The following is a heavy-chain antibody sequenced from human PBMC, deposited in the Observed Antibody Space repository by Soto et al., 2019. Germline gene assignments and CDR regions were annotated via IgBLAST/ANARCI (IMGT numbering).Heavy chain of an antibody. V-gene: IGHV3-23*01. J-gene: IGHJ3*02. CDR2: ISGSGGST. CDR1: GFTFSSYA. CDR3: AKSGSKTDLESYAFDI. D-gene: IGHD3-3*01. Sequence: EVQLLESGGGLVQPGGSLRLSCAASGFTFSSYAMSWVRQAPGKGLEWVSAISGSGGSTYYADSVKGRFTISRDNSKNTLYLQMNSLRAEDTAVYYCAKSGSKTDLESYAFDIWGQGTMVTVSS.